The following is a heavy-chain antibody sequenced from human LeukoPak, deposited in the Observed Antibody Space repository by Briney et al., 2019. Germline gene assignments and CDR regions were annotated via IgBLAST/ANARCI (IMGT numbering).Heavy chain of an antibody. V-gene: IGHV3-23*01. CDR2: ISGSGGST. D-gene: IGHD3-16*02. Sequence: PGGSLRLSCAASGFTFSRHWMHWVRQAPGKGLVWVSAISGSGGSTYYADSVKGRFTISRDNSKNTLYLQMNSLRAEDTAVYYCAKDHEDYDYVWGSYRYAGFFDYWGQGTLVTVSS. J-gene: IGHJ4*02. CDR3: AKDHEDYDYVWGSYRYAGFFDY. CDR1: GFTFSRHW.